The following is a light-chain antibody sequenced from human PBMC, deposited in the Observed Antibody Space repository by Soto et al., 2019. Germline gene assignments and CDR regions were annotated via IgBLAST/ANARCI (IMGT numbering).Light chain of an antibody. Sequence: QSVLTQPPSASGTPGQRVTISCSGSSSNIGSNTVNWYQQLPGTAPKLLIYSNNQRTSGVPDRFSGSKSGTSASLAISGLQSEDEADYYCAVWDDSLNGHVFGTGTKLTVL. V-gene: IGLV1-44*01. CDR1: SSNIGSNT. CDR2: SNN. J-gene: IGLJ1*01. CDR3: AVWDDSLNGHV.